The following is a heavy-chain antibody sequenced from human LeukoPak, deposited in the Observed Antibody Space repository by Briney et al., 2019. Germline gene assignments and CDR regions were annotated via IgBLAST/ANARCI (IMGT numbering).Heavy chain of an antibody. Sequence: PGGPLRLSCAASGFTFSSYGMHWVRQAPGKGLEWVAVISYDGSNKHYADSVKGRFTISRDNSKNTLYLQMNSLRAEDTAVYYCARDLAGYNSFDYWGQGTLVTVSS. CDR3: ARDLAGYNSFDY. V-gene: IGHV3-30*03. CDR2: ISYDGSNK. CDR1: GFTFSSYG. D-gene: IGHD5-24*01. J-gene: IGHJ4*02.